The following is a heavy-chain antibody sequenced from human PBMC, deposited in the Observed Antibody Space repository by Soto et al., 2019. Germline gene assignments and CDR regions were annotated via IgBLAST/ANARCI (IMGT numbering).Heavy chain of an antibody. CDR1: GFTFSDYY. D-gene: IGHD1-1*01. J-gene: IGHJ4*02. CDR3: ARSGDNYNRLDY. V-gene: IGHV3-11*06. CDR2: SSNSGTFS. Sequence: GGSQRLSCEGSGFTFSDYYISWIRQAPGKGLEWISYSSNSGTFSRYADSVKGRFSISRDNTKNLLYLQMNSLRAEDTAVYYCARSGDNYNRLDYWGQGTPVTVSS.